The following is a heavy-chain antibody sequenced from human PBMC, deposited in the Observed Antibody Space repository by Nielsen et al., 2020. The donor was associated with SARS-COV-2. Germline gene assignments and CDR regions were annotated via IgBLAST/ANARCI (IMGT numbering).Heavy chain of an antibody. CDR3: ARGRSSSGWYSSYYYYGMDV. CDR2: INPNSGGT. Sequence: ASVKVSCKASGYTFSNFGINWVRQAPGQGLEWMGRINPNSGGTNYAQKFQGRVTMTRDTSISTAYMELSSLRSEDTAVYYCARGRSSSGWYSSYYYYGMDVWGQGTTVTVSS. V-gene: IGHV1-2*06. CDR1: GYTFSNFG. D-gene: IGHD6-19*01. J-gene: IGHJ6*02.